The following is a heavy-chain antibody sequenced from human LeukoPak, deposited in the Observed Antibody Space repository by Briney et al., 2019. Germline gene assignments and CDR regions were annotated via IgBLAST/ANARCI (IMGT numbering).Heavy chain of an antibody. CDR1: GFTFSSYA. CDR2: ISGSGGST. Sequence: PGGSLRLSCAASGFTFSSYAMSWVRQAPGEGLEWVSAISGSGGSTYYADSVKGRFTISRDNSKNTLYLQMNSLRAEDTAVYYCATTGYYDSSGSFLYYFDYWGQGTLVTVSS. V-gene: IGHV3-23*01. J-gene: IGHJ4*02. D-gene: IGHD3-22*01. CDR3: ATTGYYDSSGSFLYYFDY.